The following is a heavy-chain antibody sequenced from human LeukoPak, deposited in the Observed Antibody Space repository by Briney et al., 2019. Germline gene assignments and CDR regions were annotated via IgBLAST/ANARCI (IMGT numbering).Heavy chain of an antibody. CDR2: ISSSGSTM. D-gene: IGHD6-19*01. V-gene: IGHV3-48*03. Sequence: GGSLRLSCAASGFTFSSYEMNWVRQAPGKGLEWVSYISSSGSTMYYADSVKGRFTISRDNAKNSLYLQMDSLRAEDTAVYYCAKFGVAAGTDYWYFDLWGRGTLVTVSS. CDR3: AKFGVAAGTDYWYFDL. J-gene: IGHJ2*01. CDR1: GFTFSSYE.